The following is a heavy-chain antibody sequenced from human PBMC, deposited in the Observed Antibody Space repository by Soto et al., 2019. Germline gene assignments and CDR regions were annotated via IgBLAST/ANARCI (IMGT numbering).Heavy chain of an antibody. Sequence: EVQLVESGGGLVQPGGSLRLSCATSGFTFSPYWMHWVRQAPGMGLMWVSRINHDGSDTIYADSVRGRFIVSRDNAQNKVYLQMTSLTVEDTAVYYSVREVSRDDKSHSRGWFDPWGHGALVTVSS. CDR3: VREVSRDDKSHSRGWFDP. J-gene: IGHJ5*02. V-gene: IGHV3-74*01. CDR2: INHDGSDT. CDR1: GFTFSPYW. D-gene: IGHD2-2*01.